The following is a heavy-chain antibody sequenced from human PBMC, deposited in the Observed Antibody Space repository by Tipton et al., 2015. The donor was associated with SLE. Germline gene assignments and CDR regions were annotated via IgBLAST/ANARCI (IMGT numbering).Heavy chain of an antibody. D-gene: IGHD2-21*02. CDR3: ARDGGAYCGGDCYSDAFDI. Sequence: TLSLTCTVSGGSISSSSYYWGWIRQPPGKGLEWIGSIYYSGSTYYNPSLKSRVTISVDTSKNQFSLKLSSVTAADTAVYYCARDGGAYCGGDCYSDAFDIWGQGTMVTVSS. CDR1: GGSISSSSYY. CDR2: IYYSGST. V-gene: IGHV4-39*07. J-gene: IGHJ3*02.